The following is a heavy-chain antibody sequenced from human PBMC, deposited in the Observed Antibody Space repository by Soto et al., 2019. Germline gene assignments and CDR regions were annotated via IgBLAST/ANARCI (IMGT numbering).Heavy chain of an antibody. CDR1: GFTFRNYA. CDR3: AKDAISGDGIWLMDS. V-gene: IGHV3-23*01. Sequence: LRLSCAASGFTFRNYAMTWARQAPGKGLEWVSSLLRSGSSAYYADSVRGRFTISSDTSANSLYLQMDNLRAEDTAIYYCAKDAISGDGIWLMDSWGQGTVVTVPQ. CDR2: LLRSGSSA. J-gene: IGHJ5*02. D-gene: IGHD4-17*01.